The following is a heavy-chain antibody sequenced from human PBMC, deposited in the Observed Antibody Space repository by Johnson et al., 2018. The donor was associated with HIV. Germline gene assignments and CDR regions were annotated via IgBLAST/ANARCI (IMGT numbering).Heavy chain of an antibody. CDR2: TPGGDGGT. V-gene: IGHV3-23*04. D-gene: IGHD1-26*01. CDR1: GFKYAA. CDR3: AGLGGSHDAFDV. Sequence: VQLVESGGGVVQPGGSLRVSCAASGFKYAASGLAFSNYAVKWVSHTPGGDGGTSFADSVRGRYIISRDNSKNTLYLQMNSLRAEDTAVYYCAGLGGSHDAFDVWGQGTMVTVSS. J-gene: IGHJ3*01.